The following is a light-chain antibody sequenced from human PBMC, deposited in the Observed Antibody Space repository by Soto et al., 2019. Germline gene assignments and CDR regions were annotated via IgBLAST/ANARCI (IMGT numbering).Light chain of an antibody. CDR1: QSVGSN. J-gene: IGKJ1*01. CDR2: GAS. V-gene: IGKV3-15*01. CDR3: QQYNNWPSWT. Sequence: EIVMTQSPATLSLSPGERATLSCRASQSVGSNLAWYQQKPGQAPRLLIYGASTGATGIPARFSGSGSGTEFTLAISSLQSEDFAVYYCQQYNNWPSWTFGQGTKVEIK.